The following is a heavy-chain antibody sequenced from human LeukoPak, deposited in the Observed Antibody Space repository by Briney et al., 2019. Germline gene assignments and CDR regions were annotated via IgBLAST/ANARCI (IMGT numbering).Heavy chain of an antibody. Sequence: PSETLSLTCTVSGGSISSYYWSWIRQPPGKGLEWIGYIYYSGSTNYNPSLKSRVTISVDTSKNQFSLKLSSVTAADTAVYYCARGGYYNILTGYYNKLLAFDYWGQGTLVTVSS. CDR2: IYYSGST. J-gene: IGHJ4*02. D-gene: IGHD3-9*01. CDR1: GGSISSYY. CDR3: ARGGYYNILTGYYNKLLAFDY. V-gene: IGHV4-59*01.